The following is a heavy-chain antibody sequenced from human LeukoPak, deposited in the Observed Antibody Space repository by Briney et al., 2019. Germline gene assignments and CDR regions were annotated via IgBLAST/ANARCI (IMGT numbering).Heavy chain of an antibody. CDR2: IIPILGIA. CDR1: GGTFSSYT. Sequence: ASVKVSCKASGGTFSSYTISWVRQAPGQGLEWMGRIIPILGIANYAQKFQGRVTITADKSTSTAYMEPSSLRAEDTALYYCAKDGWVTGVIVLNYFDYWGQGTLVTVSS. V-gene: IGHV1-69*04. CDR3: AKDGWVTGVIVLNYFDY. D-gene: IGHD3-16*02. J-gene: IGHJ4*02.